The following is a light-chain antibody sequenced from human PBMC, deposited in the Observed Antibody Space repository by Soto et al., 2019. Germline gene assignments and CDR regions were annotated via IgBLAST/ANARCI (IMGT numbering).Light chain of an antibody. CDR3: GADHGSGSNVVV. J-gene: IGLJ2*01. V-gene: IGLV9-49*01. CDR1: SGYSNYK. CDR2: VGTGGIVG. Sequence: QLVLTQPPSASASLGASVTLTCTLSSGYSNYKVDWYQQRPGKGPRFVMRVGTGGIVGSKGDGIPDRFSVLGSGLNRYLTIKNLQEQDESDYHCGADHGSGSNVVVFGGGTKVTVL.